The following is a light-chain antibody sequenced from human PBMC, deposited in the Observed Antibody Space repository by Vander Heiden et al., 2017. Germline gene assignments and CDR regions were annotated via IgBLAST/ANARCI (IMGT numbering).Light chain of an antibody. Sequence: DIQMTPSPSTLSASVGDRVTITCRASQSISSWLAWYQQKPGKAPKLLIYKASSLESGVPSRFSGSGSGTEFTLTTSSLQPDDFATYYCQQYNSYSQYTFGQGTKLEIK. V-gene: IGKV1-5*03. CDR1: QSISSW. CDR3: QQYNSYSQYT. J-gene: IGKJ2*01. CDR2: KAS.